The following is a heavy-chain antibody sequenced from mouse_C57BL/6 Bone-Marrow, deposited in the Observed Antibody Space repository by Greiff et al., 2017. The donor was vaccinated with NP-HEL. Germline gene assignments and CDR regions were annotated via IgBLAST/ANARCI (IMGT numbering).Heavy chain of an antibody. CDR3: ARPKGAIYGNYGY. CDR1: GYTFTSYW. D-gene: IGHD2-1*01. Sequence: QVQLQQPGAELVKPGASVKMSCKASGYTFTSYWITWVKQRPGQGLEWIGDIYPGSGSTNYNEKFKSKATLTVDTSSSTAYMQLSSLTSEDSAVYYCARPKGAIYGNYGYWGQGTLVTVSA. J-gene: IGHJ3*01. CDR2: IYPGSGST. V-gene: IGHV1-55*01.